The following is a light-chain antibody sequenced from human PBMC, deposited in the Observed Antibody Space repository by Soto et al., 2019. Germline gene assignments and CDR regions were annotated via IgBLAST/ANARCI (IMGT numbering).Light chain of an antibody. CDR2: LAS. V-gene: IGKV2-28*01. Sequence: DIVMTQSPLSLPVTPGEPASISCRSSQSLLNSNGYYYLDWYVQKPGQSPQLLIYLASNRAPGVPDRFSGSASGTDFTLKISRVEAEDVGFYYCLEALQIPWTFGQGTKVEIK. CDR3: LEALQIPWT. CDR1: QSLLNSNGYYY. J-gene: IGKJ1*01.